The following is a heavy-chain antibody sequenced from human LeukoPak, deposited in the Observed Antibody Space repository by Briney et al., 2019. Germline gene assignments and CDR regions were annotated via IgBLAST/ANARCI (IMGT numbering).Heavy chain of an antibody. J-gene: IGHJ3*02. CDR2: IYYSGST. Sequence: PSQTLSLTCTVSGGSISSGSYYWGWIRQPPGKGLEWIGSIYYSGSTYYNPSLKSRVTISVDTSKNQFSLKLSSVTAADTAVYYCARVRSKWFGEPHAFDIWGQGTMVTVSS. CDR3: ARVRSKWFGEPHAFDI. D-gene: IGHD3-10*01. V-gene: IGHV4-39*07. CDR1: GGSISSGSYY.